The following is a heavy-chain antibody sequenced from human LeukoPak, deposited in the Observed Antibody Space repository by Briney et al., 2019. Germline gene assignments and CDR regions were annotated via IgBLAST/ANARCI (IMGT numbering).Heavy chain of an antibody. D-gene: IGHD6-13*01. J-gene: IGHJ4*02. CDR1: GDSISSDNYY. CDR3: ARETLRWYPYYFDY. Sequence: PSETLSLTCTVSGDSISSDNYYWSWIRQPAGKGLEWIGRIYTRGSTNYNPSLKGRVTLSLDTSKNQFSMKLTSVTDADTAVYYCARETLRWYPYYFDYWGQGTLVTVSS. V-gene: IGHV4-61*02. CDR2: IYTRGST.